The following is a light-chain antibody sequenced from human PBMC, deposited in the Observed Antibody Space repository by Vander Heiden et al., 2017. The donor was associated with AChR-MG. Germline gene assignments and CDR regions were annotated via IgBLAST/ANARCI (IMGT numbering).Light chain of an antibody. V-gene: IGLV1-47*01. Sequence: QSVLTHPLSASGTPGHRVTISCSGSSSNVGSNYVCWYQQLPGPAPKLLIYRNNQRPSGVPDRFSGSKSGTSASLAISGLRSEDEADYDCAAWDDSLSGWVFGGGTKLTVL. J-gene: IGLJ3*02. CDR3: AAWDDSLSGWV. CDR1: SSNVGSNY. CDR2: RNN.